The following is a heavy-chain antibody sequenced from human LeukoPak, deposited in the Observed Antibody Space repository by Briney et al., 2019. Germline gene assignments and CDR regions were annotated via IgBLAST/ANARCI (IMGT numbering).Heavy chain of an antibody. CDR3: ATKQWLAPPPDS. J-gene: IGHJ4*02. CDR1: GFTFSKYW. Sequence: PGGSLTLSCAASGFTFSKYWMLWVRQPPGKGLESVSRINNDGTVTTYADSVKGRFTVSRDNADNTMFLQMNSVRDEDTAVYYCATKQWLAPPPDSWGQGTPVTVSS. V-gene: IGHV3-74*01. CDR2: INNDGTVT. D-gene: IGHD6-19*01.